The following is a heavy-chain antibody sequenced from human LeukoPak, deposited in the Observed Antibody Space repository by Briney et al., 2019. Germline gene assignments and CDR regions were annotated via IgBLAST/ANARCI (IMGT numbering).Heavy chain of an antibody. V-gene: IGHV3-23*01. CDR3: AKDHLPWEQQLVSPFFFFDY. D-gene: IGHD6-13*01. CDR1: GFTFSSYA. J-gene: IGHJ4*02. Sequence: PGGSLRLSCAASGFTFSSYAMSWVRQAPGKGLEWVSAISGSGGSTYYADSVKGRFTISRDNSKNTLYLQMNSLRAEDTAVYYCAKDHLPWEQQLVSPFFFFDYWGQGTLVTVSS. CDR2: ISGSGGST.